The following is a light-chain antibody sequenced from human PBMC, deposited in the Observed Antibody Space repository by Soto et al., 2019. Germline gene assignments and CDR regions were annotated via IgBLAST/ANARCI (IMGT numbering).Light chain of an antibody. V-gene: IGLV2-14*01. CDR2: EVS. Sequence: QPLLTQPASVSGSPGQPITISATGTSSDVGGYNYVSWYQQHPGKAPKLMIYEVSNRPSGVSNRFSGSKSGNTASLTISGLQAEDEGDYYCSSYISSSTPYVFGTGTKVTVL. CDR3: SSYISSSTPYV. J-gene: IGLJ1*01. CDR1: SSDVGGYNY.